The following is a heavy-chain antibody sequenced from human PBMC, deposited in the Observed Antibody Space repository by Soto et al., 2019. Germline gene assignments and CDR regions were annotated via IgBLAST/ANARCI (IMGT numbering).Heavy chain of an antibody. V-gene: IGHV3-33*01. D-gene: IGHD6-13*01. CDR2: IWYDGSNK. J-gene: IGHJ6*02. Sequence: GGSLRLSCAASGFTFSSYGMHWVRQAPGKGLEWVAVIWYDGSNKYYADSVKGRFTISRDNSKNTLYLQMNSLRAEDTAVYYCARDRSSWYKNYYGMDVWGQGTTVTVSS. CDR3: ARDRSSWYKNYYGMDV. CDR1: GFTFSSYG.